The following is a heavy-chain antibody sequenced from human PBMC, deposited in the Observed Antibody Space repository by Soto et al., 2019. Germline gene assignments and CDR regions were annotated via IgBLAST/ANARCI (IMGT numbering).Heavy chain of an antibody. CDR1: GGTFSSYA. D-gene: IGHD3-22*01. CDR2: IIPIFGTA. V-gene: IGHV1-69*13. Sequence: SVKVSCKASGGTFSSYAISCVRQAPGQGLEWMGGIIPIFGTANYAQKFQGRVTITADESTSTAYMELSSLRSEDTAVYYCARVGGGYYYDSSGYYYAYWGQGTLVTVSS. J-gene: IGHJ4*02. CDR3: ARVGGGYYYDSSGYYYAY.